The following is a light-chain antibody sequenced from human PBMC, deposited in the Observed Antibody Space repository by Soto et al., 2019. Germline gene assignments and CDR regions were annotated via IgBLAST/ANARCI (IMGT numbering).Light chain of an antibody. Sequence: AIRMTQSPSSFSASTGDRVTITCRASQGISSYLAWYQQKPGKAPKLLIYAASTLQSGVPSRFSGSGSGTAFPLPISCLQSEDFATYYCLQYSSYPLITSGQGTRPEIQ. V-gene: IGKV1-8*01. CDR2: AAS. J-gene: IGKJ5*01. CDR1: QGISSY. CDR3: LQYSSYPLIT.